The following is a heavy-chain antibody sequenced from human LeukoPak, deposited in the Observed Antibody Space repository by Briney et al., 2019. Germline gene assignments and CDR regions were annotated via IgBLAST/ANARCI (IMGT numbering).Heavy chain of an antibody. V-gene: IGHV3-30*02. CDR1: GFTFSSYA. CDR3: AKNYCSSTSCYSYYMDV. J-gene: IGHJ6*03. Sequence: PGGSLRLSCAASGFTFSSYAMHWVRQAPGKGLEWVAFIRYDGGDKNFANSVKGRFTIFRDNSRNTLYLQMNAVRAEDTALYYCAKNYCSSTSCYSYYMDVWGKGTTVTVSS. D-gene: IGHD2-2*02. CDR2: IRYDGGDK.